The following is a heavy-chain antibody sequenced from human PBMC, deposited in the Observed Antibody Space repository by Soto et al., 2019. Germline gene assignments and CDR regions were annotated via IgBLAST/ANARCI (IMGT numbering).Heavy chain of an antibody. Sequence: GESLKISCQASGYTFSAFWITWVRQMPGKGLEWMATIDPRDSYSNHSLSFQGHVTIPADKSIGSAYLHWSTLEASDTAIYYCARISTGFCTKTTCQHYFGMDVWGQGTTVTVSS. J-gene: IGHJ6*02. CDR3: ARISTGFCTKTTCQHYFGMDV. V-gene: IGHV5-10-1*01. CDR2: IDPRDSYS. D-gene: IGHD2-8*01. CDR1: GYTFSAFW.